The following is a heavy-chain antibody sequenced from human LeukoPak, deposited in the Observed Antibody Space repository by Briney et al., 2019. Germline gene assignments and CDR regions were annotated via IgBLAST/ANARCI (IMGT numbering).Heavy chain of an antibody. V-gene: IGHV3-23*01. CDR1: GFTFTSFA. CDR2: ISGSGGST. CDR3: AKDLVLGPFDY. J-gene: IGHJ4*02. D-gene: IGHD6-6*01. Sequence: PGGSLRLSCAASGFTFTSFAMSWVRQAPGKGLQWVSSISGSGGSTYYADSVKGRFTISRDNSKNTLYLQMNSLRAGDTAVYFCAKDLVLGPFDYWGQGTLVTVSS.